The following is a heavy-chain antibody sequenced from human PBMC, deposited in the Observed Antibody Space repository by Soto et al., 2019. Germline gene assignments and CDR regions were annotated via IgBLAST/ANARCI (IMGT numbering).Heavy chain of an antibody. D-gene: IGHD3-16*02. CDR2: IYYSGST. Sequence: SETLSLTCTVSGGSISSGGYYWSWIRQHPGKGLEWIGYIYYSGSTYYNPSLKSRVTISVDTSKNQFSLKLSSVTAADTAVYYCARCPRYLGELSYYFDYWGQGTLVTVSS. V-gene: IGHV4-31*03. CDR1: GGSISSGGYY. CDR3: ARCPRYLGELSYYFDY. J-gene: IGHJ4*02.